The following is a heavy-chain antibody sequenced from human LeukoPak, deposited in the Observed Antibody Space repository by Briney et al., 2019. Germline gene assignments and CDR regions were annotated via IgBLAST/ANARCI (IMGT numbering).Heavy chain of an antibody. CDR3: ARGANYYDSSGLDY. D-gene: IGHD3-22*01. Sequence: PSETLSLICSVSGGSISSNYWIWIRQPPGKGLEWIGYIYYSGSTNYNPSLKSRVTISVDTSKNHFSLKLSSVTAADTAVYYSARGANYYDSSGLDYWGQGTLVTVSS. V-gene: IGHV4-59*12. J-gene: IGHJ4*02. CDR1: GGSISSNY. CDR2: IYYSGST.